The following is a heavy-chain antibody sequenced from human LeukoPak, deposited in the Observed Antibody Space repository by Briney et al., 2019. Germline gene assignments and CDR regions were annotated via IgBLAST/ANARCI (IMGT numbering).Heavy chain of an antibody. V-gene: IGHV3-21*01. D-gene: IGHD6-19*01. CDR3: ARSNGWYLDY. CDR2: ISSSSSYI. Sequence: GGSLRLSCAASGFTFSSYSMNWVRQAPGKGLEWVSSISSSSSYIYYADSVKGRFTISRDNAKNSLYLQMNSLRVEDTAVYYYARSNGWYLDYWGQGTLVTVSS. CDR1: GFTFSSYS. J-gene: IGHJ4*02.